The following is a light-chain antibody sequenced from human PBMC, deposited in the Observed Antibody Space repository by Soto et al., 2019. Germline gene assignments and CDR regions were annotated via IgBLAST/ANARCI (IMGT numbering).Light chain of an antibody. J-gene: IGLJ3*02. V-gene: IGLV2-11*01. CDR1: SSDVGGYYF. Sequence: QSALTQPRSVSGSPGQSVTISCTGTSSDVGGYYFVSWYQHHPGKAPKLMIFDVSKRPSGVPDRFSGSKSGNTASLTISGLQAEDEADYYCCSYAGTYTFMVFGGGTKLTVL. CDR3: CSYAGTYTFMV. CDR2: DVS.